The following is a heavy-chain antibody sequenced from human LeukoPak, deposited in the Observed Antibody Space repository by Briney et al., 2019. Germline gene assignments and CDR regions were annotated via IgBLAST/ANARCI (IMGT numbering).Heavy chain of an antibody. CDR3: AKDIDYYDSSGYYYGLDY. D-gene: IGHD3-22*01. Sequence: PGGSLRLSCAASGFTFSSYAMSWVRQAPGKXXXWVSAISXSGGSTYYADSVKGRFTISRDNSKNTLYLQMNSLRAEDTAVYYCAKDIDYYDSSGYYYGLDYWGQGTLVTVSS. CDR2: ISXSGGST. J-gene: IGHJ4*02. V-gene: IGHV3-23*01. CDR1: GFTFSSYA.